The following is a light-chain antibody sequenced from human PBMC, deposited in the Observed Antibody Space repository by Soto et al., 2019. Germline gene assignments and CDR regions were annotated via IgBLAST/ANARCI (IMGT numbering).Light chain of an antibody. Sequence: QSVLTQPASVSGSPGQSITISCTGTSSDVGGHNYVSWYRQHPGKAPKLMIYDVSNRPSGVSNRFSGSKSGNTASLTISGLQAEDEADYYCSSDTSSSTLEGVFGGGTKLTVL. J-gene: IGLJ2*01. CDR3: SSDTSSSTLEGV. CDR2: DVS. CDR1: SSDVGGHNY. V-gene: IGLV2-14*01.